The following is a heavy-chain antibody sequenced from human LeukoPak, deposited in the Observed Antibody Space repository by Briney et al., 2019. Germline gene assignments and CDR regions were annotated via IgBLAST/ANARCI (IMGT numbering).Heavy chain of an antibody. CDR2: ISSSSSTI. J-gene: IGHJ4*02. Sequence: GGSLRLSCAASGFPFSSYSMNWVRQAPGKGLEWFSYISSSSSTIYYADSVEGRFTISRDNAKNSLFLQMNSLRAEDTAVYYCAKDWVSMGRDGYNSHFDYWGQGTLVTVSS. CDR1: GFPFSSYS. V-gene: IGHV3-48*01. D-gene: IGHD5-24*01. CDR3: AKDWVSMGRDGYNSHFDY.